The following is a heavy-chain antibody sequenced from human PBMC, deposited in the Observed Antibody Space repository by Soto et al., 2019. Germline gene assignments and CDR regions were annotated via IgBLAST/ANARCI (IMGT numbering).Heavy chain of an antibody. J-gene: IGHJ6*01. CDR3: TRGLLGGAPSYTFHGMDV. CDR1: GFTFSDHY. D-gene: IGHD1-26*01. Sequence: EVQLVESGGGLVQPGGSLRLSCAASGFTFSDHYMDWVRQAPGKGLEWVARSRNRVNSHTTEYAASVKGRFTISRDESKSSIYLQMISLKIEDTVVYYCTRGLLGGAPSYTFHGMDVWGQGTTVTVSS. CDR2: SRNRVNSHTT. V-gene: IGHV3-72*01.